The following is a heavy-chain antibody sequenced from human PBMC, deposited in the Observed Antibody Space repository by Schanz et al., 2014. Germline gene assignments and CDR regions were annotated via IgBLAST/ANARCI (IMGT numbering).Heavy chain of an antibody. Sequence: QVQLVQSGAEVKKPGSSVKVSCKPSRSTFSSYTISWVRQARGQGLEWLGRFIPILDVGNYAQQFQGRVTFTANRSTSTAYMELSSLRYEDTALYYCARGTMPGAFDIWGQGTMVTVSS. CDR1: RSTFSSYT. D-gene: IGHD1-26*01. V-gene: IGHV1-69*02. CDR3: ARGTMPGAFDI. CDR2: FIPILDVG. J-gene: IGHJ3*02.